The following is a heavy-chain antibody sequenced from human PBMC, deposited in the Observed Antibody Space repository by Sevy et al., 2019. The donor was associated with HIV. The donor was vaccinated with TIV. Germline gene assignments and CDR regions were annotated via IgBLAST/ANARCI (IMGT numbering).Heavy chain of an antibody. CDR1: GFTFGDYA. CDR2: IRSKAYGGTT. Sequence: GGSLRLSCTASGFTFGDYAMSWFRQAPGKGLEWVGFIRSKAYGGTTEYAASVKGRFTISRDDSKSIAYLQMNSLKPEDTAVYYCTRDPEFEVEMAPISAFDIWGQGTMVTVSS. CDR3: TRDPEFEVEMAPISAFDI. J-gene: IGHJ3*02. V-gene: IGHV3-49*03. D-gene: IGHD5-12*01.